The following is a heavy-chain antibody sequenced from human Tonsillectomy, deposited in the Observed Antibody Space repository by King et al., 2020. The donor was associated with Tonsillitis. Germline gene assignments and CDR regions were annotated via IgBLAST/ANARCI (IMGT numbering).Heavy chain of an antibody. V-gene: IGHV2-70*11. CDR2: IDWDDDK. CDR1: GFSLSTSGMC. D-gene: IGHD6-6*01. Sequence: VTLKESGPALVKPTQTLTLTCTFSGFSLSTSGMCVSWIRQPPGKALEWLARIDWDDDKYYSTSLKTRLTISKDTSKNQVVLTMTNMDPVDTAKYYCARIILGAARPDYYYGMDVWGQGTTVTVSS. J-gene: IGHJ6*02. CDR3: ARIILGAARPDYYYGMDV.